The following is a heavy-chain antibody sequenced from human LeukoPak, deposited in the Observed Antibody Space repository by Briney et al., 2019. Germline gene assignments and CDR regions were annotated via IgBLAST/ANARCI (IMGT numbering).Heavy chain of an antibody. J-gene: IGHJ4*02. CDR2: INTNTGNP. V-gene: IGHV7-4-1*02. Sequence: ASVKVSCKASGYTFTGYYMHWVRQAPGQGLEWVGWINTNTGNPTYAQGFTGRFVFSLDTSVSTAYLQISSLKAEDTAVYYCARGSIGAPHHFDYWGQGTLVTVSS. D-gene: IGHD3-10*01. CDR3: ARGSIGAPHHFDY. CDR1: GYTFTGYY.